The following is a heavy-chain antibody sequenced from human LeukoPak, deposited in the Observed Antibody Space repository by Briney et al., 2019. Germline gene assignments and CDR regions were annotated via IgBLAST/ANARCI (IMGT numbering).Heavy chain of an antibody. CDR3: ARDTAGDSSGINAFDI. Sequence: ASVKVSCKASGYTFTGYYMHWVRQAPGQGLEWMGWINPNSGGTNYAQKFQGRVTMTRDTSISTAYMELRSLRSDDTAVYYCARDTAGDSSGINAFDIWGQGTMVTVSS. CDR2: INPNSGGT. D-gene: IGHD3-22*01. J-gene: IGHJ3*02. CDR1: GYTFTGYY. V-gene: IGHV1-2*02.